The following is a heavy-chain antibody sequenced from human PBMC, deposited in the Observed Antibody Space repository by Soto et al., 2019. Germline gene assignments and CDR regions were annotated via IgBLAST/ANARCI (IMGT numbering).Heavy chain of an antibody. Sequence: ASVKVSCKASGGTFSSYTISWVRQAPGQGLEWMGWISAYNGNTNYAQKLQGRVTMTTDTSTSTAYMELRSLRSDDTAVYYCASYEAAGTEGDWFDSWGQGTLVTVSS. D-gene: IGHD6-13*01. J-gene: IGHJ5*01. CDR1: GGTFSSYT. CDR3: ASYEAAGTEGDWFDS. V-gene: IGHV1-18*01. CDR2: ISAYNGNT.